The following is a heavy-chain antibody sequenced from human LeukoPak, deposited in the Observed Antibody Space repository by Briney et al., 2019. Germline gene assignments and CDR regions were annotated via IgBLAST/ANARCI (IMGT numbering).Heavy chain of an antibody. Sequence: PGGSLRLSCAASGFTFSSYSMNWVRQAPGKGLEWVSYISSSSSTIYYADSVEGRFTISRDNAKNSLYLQTNSLRDEDTAVYYCARGLNYFDYWGQGTLVTVSS. CDR2: ISSSSSTI. D-gene: IGHD2-21*01. V-gene: IGHV3-48*02. CDR3: ARGLNYFDY. CDR1: GFTFSSYS. J-gene: IGHJ4*02.